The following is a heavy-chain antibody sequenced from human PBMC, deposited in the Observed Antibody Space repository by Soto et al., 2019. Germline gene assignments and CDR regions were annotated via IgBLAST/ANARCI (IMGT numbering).Heavy chain of an antibody. CDR3: ARSTVTEDY. V-gene: IGHV4-4*02. CDR2: IYHSGST. J-gene: IGHJ4*02. Sequence: QVQLQESGPGLVKPSGTLSLTCAVSGASISSNNWWSWVRQPPGKGLEWVGEIYHSGSTNYNLSLKVRLTISIDKSKSQFSLKLSSVTAADTAVYYCARSTVTEDYWGQGTLVTVSS. D-gene: IGHD4-17*01. CDR1: GASISSNNW.